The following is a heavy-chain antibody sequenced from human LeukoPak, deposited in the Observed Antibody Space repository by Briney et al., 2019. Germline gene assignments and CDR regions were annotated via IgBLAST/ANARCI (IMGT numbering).Heavy chain of an antibody. J-gene: IGHJ4*02. Sequence: EGSLRLSCAASGFTFDDYGMSWVRQAPGKGLEWVSGINWNGGSTGYADSVKGRFTISRDNAKNSLYLQMNSLRAEDTALYYCARDYSGSSWYDYWGQGTLVTVSS. CDR3: ARDYSGSSWYDY. D-gene: IGHD6-13*01. CDR2: INWNGGST. V-gene: IGHV3-20*04. CDR1: GFTFDDYG.